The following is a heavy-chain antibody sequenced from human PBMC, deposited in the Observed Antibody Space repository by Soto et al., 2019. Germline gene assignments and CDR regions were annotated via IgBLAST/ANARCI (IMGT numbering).Heavy chain of an antibody. V-gene: IGHV4-61*01. CDR3: ARRRDGCTSTSCYYFDY. CDR1: GGSVSSGSYD. D-gene: IGHD2-2*01. Sequence: SETLCLTCTVSGGSVSSGSYDWTWIRQPPGRGLEWVGYIYYSGSTNYNPSLKSRVTISVDTSKNQFSLKLSSVTAADTAVYYCARRRDGCTSTSCYYFDYWGQGTLVTVSS. CDR2: IYYSGST. J-gene: IGHJ4*02.